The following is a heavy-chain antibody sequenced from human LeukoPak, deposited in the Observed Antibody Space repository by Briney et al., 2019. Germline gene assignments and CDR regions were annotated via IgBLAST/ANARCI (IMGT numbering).Heavy chain of an antibody. CDR2: ISAYNGNT. J-gene: IGHJ6*03. Sequence: GASVKVSCKASGYTFTSYGISWVRQAPGQGLEWMGWISAYNGNTNYAQKLQGRVTMTTDTSTSTAYMELRSLRSDDTAVYYCARDTGRAYYYYYYMDVWGKGTTVTVSS. CDR3: ARDTGRAYYYYYYMDV. V-gene: IGHV1-18*01. CDR1: GYTFTSYG. D-gene: IGHD1-14*01.